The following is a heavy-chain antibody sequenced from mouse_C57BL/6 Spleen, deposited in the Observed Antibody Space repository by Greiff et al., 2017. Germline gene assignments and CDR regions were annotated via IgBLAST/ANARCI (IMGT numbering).Heavy chain of an antibody. Sequence: DVMLVESGAGLVKPGGSLKLSCAASGFTFSSYAMSWVRQTPEKRLEWVATISDGGSYTYYPDNVKGRFTISRDNAKNNLYLQMSYLKSEDTAMYYCARAYTNGGFAYWGQGTLVTVSA. CDR1: GFTFSSYA. CDR2: ISDGGSYT. D-gene: IGHD1-1*01. V-gene: IGHV5-4*03. J-gene: IGHJ3*01. CDR3: ARAYTNGGFAY.